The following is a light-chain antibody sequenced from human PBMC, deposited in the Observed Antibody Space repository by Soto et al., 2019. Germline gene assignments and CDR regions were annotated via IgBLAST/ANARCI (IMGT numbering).Light chain of an antibody. V-gene: IGKV3-15*01. CDR3: QQYNNWPPLT. CDR1: QSVSSN. CDR2: GAS. J-gene: IGKJ4*01. Sequence: EIVMTQSPATLSVSPGERATLSCRASQSVSSNLALYQQKPCQAPRLLIYGASTRATGIPARFSGSGSGTEFTLTISSLQSEDFAVYYCQQYNNWPPLTFGGGTKVEIK.